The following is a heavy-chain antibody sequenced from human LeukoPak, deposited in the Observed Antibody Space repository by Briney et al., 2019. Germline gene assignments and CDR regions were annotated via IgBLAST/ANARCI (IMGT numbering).Heavy chain of an antibody. CDR2: IVVGSGNT. J-gene: IGHJ5*01. Sequence: GASVKVSCKASGFTFTSSAMQWVRQARGQRLEWIGWIVVGSGNTNYAQKFQGSVTMTRDTSISTVYMELSRLRSDDTAVYYCARASGSYWWFDSWGQGTLVTVSS. CDR3: ARASGSYWWFDS. D-gene: IGHD1-26*01. V-gene: IGHV1-58*02. CDR1: GFTFTSSA.